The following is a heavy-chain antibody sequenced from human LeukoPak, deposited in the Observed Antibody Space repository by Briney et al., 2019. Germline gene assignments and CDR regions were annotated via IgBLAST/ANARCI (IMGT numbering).Heavy chain of an antibody. CDR2: MNPNSANT. Sequence: ASVTVSCKASGYTFTSYDINWVRQAAGQGLEWMGWMNPNSANTGYAQKFQGRVTMTRNTSVSTAYMELSSLRSEDTAVYYCARGDSSGWTPFDYWGQGTLVTVSS. D-gene: IGHD6-19*01. J-gene: IGHJ4*02. CDR1: GYTFTSYD. CDR3: ARGDSSGWTPFDY. V-gene: IGHV1-8*01.